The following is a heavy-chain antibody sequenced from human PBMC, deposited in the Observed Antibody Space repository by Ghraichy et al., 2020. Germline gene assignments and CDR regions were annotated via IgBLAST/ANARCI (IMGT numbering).Heavy chain of an antibody. V-gene: IGHV3-30*04. CDR1: GFTFSSYA. CDR3: ARDMPYYDSSGGWFDP. Sequence: GGSLRLSCAASGFTFSSYAMHWVRQAPGKGLEWVAVISYDGSNKYYADSVKGRFTISRDNSKNTLYLQMNSLRAEDTAVYYCARDMPYYDSSGGWFDPWGQGTLVTVSS. J-gene: IGHJ5*02. D-gene: IGHD3-22*01. CDR2: ISYDGSNK.